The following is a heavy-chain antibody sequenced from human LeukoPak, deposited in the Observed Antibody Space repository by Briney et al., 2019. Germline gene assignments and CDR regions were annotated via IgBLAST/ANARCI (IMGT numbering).Heavy chain of an antibody. J-gene: IGHJ5*02. Sequence: GGSLRLSCAASGFTFSSYEMNWVRQAPGKALEWVSYISSSGSTIYYADSVKGRFTISRDNAKNSLYLQMNSLRAEDTAVYYCAREPRETIFGVVILGNWFDPWGQGTLVTVSS. CDR3: AREPRETIFGVVILGNWFDP. CDR1: GFTFSSYE. V-gene: IGHV3-48*03. D-gene: IGHD3-3*01. CDR2: ISSSGSTI.